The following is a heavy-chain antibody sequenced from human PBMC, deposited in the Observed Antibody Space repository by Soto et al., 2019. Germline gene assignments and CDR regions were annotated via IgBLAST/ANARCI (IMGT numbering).Heavy chain of an antibody. J-gene: IGHJ4*02. D-gene: IGHD3-3*01. V-gene: IGHV4-39*01. Sequence: SETLSLTCTVSGGSISSSSYYWGWIRQPPGKGLEWIGSIYYSGSTYYNPSLKSRVTISVDTSKNQFSLKLSSVTAADTAVYYCARYYDFWSGYYTSTFDYWGQGTLVTVSS. CDR2: IYYSGST. CDR3: ARYYDFWSGYYTSTFDY. CDR1: GGSISSSSYY.